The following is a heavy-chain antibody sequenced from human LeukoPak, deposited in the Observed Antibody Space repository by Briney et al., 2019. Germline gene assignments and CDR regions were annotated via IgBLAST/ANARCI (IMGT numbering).Heavy chain of an antibody. V-gene: IGHV3-23*01. CDR3: APGTRSGYGSGRFDY. CDR1: GFTFSNFA. Sequence: GGSLRLSCAASGFTFSNFAMTWVRQAPGKGLEWASGISGSGVGTYYADSVKGRFTISRDNSKNTLYLQMNSLRAEDTAVYYCAPGTRSGYGSGRFDYWGQGSLVTVSS. CDR2: ISGSGVGT. J-gene: IGHJ4*02. D-gene: IGHD3-10*01.